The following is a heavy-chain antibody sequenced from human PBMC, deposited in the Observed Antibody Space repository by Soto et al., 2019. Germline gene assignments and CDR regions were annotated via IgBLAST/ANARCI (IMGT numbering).Heavy chain of an antibody. CDR1: GFTFSSYA. D-gene: IGHD4-17*01. CDR2: ISYDGSNK. J-gene: IGHJ4*02. V-gene: IGHV3-30-3*01. CDR3: ASESVTHFVF. Sequence: PGGSLRLSCAASGFTFSSYAIHWVRQAPGKGLEWVAVISYDGSNKYYADSVKGRFTVSRDNSKNTLYLQMNSLRTEDTAVYYCASESVTHFVFWGQGTLVTVSS.